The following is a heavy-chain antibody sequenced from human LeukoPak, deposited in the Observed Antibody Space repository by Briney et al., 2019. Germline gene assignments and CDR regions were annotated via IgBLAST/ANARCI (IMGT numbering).Heavy chain of an antibody. Sequence: SETLSLTCAVYGGSFSGYYWSWIRQPPGKGLEWIGEINHSGSTNYNPSLKSRVTISVDTSKNQFSLKLSSVTAADTAVYYCARTSLTVAGTNIDYWGQGTLVTVSS. CDR3: ARTSLTVAGTNIDY. J-gene: IGHJ4*02. V-gene: IGHV4-34*01. D-gene: IGHD6-19*01. CDR2: INHSGST. CDR1: GGSFSGYY.